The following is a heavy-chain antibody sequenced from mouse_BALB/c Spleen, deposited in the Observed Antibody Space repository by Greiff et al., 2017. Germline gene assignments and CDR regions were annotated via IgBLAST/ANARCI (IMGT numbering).Heavy chain of an antibody. CDR1: GYSITSGYY. J-gene: IGHJ4*01. CDR3: ARGGEDYAMDY. Sequence: EVQLQQSGPGLVKPSQSLSLTCSVTGYSITSGYYWYWIRQFPGNKLEWMGYISYDGSNNYNPSLKNRISITRDTSKNQFFLKLNSVTTEDTATYYCARGGEDYAMDYWGQGTSVTVSS. V-gene: IGHV3-6*02. CDR2: ISYDGSN.